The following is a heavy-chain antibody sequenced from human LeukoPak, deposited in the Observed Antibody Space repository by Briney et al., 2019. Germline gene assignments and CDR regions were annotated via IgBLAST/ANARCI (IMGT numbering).Heavy chain of an antibody. Sequence: SETLSLTCTVSGDSIGSHYWSWIRQPPGKGLEWIGYIFYVGSTNYNPSLKTRVTISVDTSKNQFSLKLNSVTAADTAVYYCARDYYDSRGEAFDIWGQGTMVTVSS. CDR2: IFYVGST. CDR3: ARDYYDSRGEAFDI. V-gene: IGHV4-59*11. D-gene: IGHD3-22*01. CDR1: GDSIGSHY. J-gene: IGHJ3*02.